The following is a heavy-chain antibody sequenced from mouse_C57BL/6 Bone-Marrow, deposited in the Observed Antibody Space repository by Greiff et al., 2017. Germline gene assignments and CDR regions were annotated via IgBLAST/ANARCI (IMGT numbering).Heavy chain of an antibody. Sequence: QVQLQQPGAELVKPGASVTLSCKASGYTFTSYWMHWVKQRPGHGLEWIGMIHPNSGSTNYNAKFKSKATLTVDKSSSTAYMQLSSLTSEDSAVYYCARLHYFSSSLDDWGQGTTLTVSS. CDR2: IHPNSGST. V-gene: IGHV1-64*01. D-gene: IGHD1-1*01. CDR1: GYTFTSYW. J-gene: IGHJ2*01. CDR3: ARLHYFSSSLDD.